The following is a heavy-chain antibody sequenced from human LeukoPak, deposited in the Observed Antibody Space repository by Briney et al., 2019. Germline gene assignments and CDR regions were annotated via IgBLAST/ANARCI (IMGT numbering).Heavy chain of an antibody. Sequence: ASVKVSCKASGYTLTSYGISWVRQAPGQGLEWMGWISAYNGNTNYAQKLQGRVTMTTDTSTSTAYMELRSLRSDDTAVYYCAREPLWFGELPSDYWGQGTLVTVSS. CDR3: AREPLWFGELPSDY. V-gene: IGHV1-18*01. J-gene: IGHJ4*02. CDR1: GYTLTSYG. CDR2: ISAYNGNT. D-gene: IGHD3-10*01.